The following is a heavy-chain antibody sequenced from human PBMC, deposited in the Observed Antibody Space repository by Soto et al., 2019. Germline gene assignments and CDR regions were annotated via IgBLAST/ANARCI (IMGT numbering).Heavy chain of an antibody. CDR3: ARAAGGGNFDY. J-gene: IGHJ4*02. CDR2: IIPILGIA. D-gene: IGHD3-16*01. Sequence: QVQLVQSGAEVKKPGSSVKVSCKASGGTFSSYTISWVRQAPGQGLEWMGRIIPILGIANYAQKFQGRVTITAEKSTSTAYMELSSLRSEDTAVYYCARAAGGGNFDYWGQGTLVTVSS. CDR1: GGTFSSYT. V-gene: IGHV1-69*02.